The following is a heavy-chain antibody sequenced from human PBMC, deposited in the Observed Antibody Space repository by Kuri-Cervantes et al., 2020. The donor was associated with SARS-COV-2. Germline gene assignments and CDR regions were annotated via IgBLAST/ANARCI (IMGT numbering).Heavy chain of an antibody. J-gene: IGHJ2*01. CDR1: GGSISSSSYY. CDR3: ARRPDQIYWYFDL. Sequence: SETLSLTCTVSGGSISSSSYYWGWIRQPPGKGLEWIGSIYYSGSTNYNPSLKSRVTISVDTSKNQFSLKLSSVTAADTAVYYCARRPDQIYWYFDLWGRGTLVTVSS. V-gene: IGHV4-39*07. CDR2: IYYSGST. D-gene: IGHD2-2*01.